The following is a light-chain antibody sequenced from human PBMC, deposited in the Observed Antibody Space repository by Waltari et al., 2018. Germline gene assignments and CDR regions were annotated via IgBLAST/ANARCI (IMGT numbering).Light chain of an antibody. CDR2: DAS. CDR1: QEITNC. CDR3: QQYDVLQYT. V-gene: IGKV1-33*01. Sequence: DIQMTQSPSSLSASVGDRVTITCQASQEITNCLNWYQQKPGQAAKLLIYDASNLKTGVPSRFSGRGFGTDFTFTISSLQPEDVATYYCQQYDVLQYTFGPGTKVNLK. J-gene: IGKJ3*01.